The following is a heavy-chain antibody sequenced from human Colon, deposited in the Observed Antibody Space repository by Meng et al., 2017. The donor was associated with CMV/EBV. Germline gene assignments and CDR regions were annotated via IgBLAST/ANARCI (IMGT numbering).Heavy chain of an antibody. J-gene: IGHJ2*01. CDR1: GGSISGNY. CDR2: INHSGKS. D-gene: IGHD1-7*01. V-gene: IGHV4-59*01. CDR3: ARDRAELRPWYFDV. Sequence: SETLSLTCTVSGGSISGNYWHWIRQSPGKGLEWIAYINHSGKSNYNPSLKSRATISVDTSKDQVSLKVTSVTAADTAVYYCARDRAELRPWYFDVWGRGALVTVSS.